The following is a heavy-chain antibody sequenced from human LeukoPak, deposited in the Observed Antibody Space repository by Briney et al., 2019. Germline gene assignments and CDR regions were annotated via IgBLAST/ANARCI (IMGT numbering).Heavy chain of an antibody. Sequence: SETLSLTCTVSGGSVSNGNYYWSWLRQPPGKGLEWIGYIYYSGSTNYNPSLKSRVTISVDTSKNQFSLKLSSVTAADTAVYYCARVKHDILTGYYEGFDYWGQGTLVTVSS. CDR3: ARVKHDILTGYYEGFDY. CDR1: GGSVSNGNYY. D-gene: IGHD3-9*01. CDR2: IYYSGST. V-gene: IGHV4-61*01. J-gene: IGHJ4*02.